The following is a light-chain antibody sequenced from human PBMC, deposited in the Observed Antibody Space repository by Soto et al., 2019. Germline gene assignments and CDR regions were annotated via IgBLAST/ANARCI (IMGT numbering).Light chain of an antibody. J-gene: IGKJ1*01. CDR3: QQLNSYPRT. Sequence: DIQLTQSRSVLSASVGDRVTLTCRASQGINSYLAWYQQKPGKAPKLLIYAASTLQRGVPSRFSGSRSGTEFTLTISSLQPEDFATYYCQQLNSYPRTFGQGTTVEIK. V-gene: IGKV1-9*01. CDR1: QGINSY. CDR2: AAS.